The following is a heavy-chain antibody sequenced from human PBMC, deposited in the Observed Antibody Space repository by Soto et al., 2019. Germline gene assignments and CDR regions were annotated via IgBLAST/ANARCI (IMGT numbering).Heavy chain of an antibody. CDR1: GGTFSSYA. D-gene: IGHD2-2*01. CDR3: ARDIVVVPAANNDYYYYGMDV. CDR2: IIPIFGTA. Sequence: QVQLVQSGAEVKKPGSSVKVSCKASGGTFSSYAISWVRQAPGQGIEWMGGIIPIFGTANYAQKFQGRVTITADESTSTAYMELSSLRSEDTAVYYCARDIVVVPAANNDYYYYGMDVWGQGTTVTVSS. J-gene: IGHJ6*02. V-gene: IGHV1-69*01.